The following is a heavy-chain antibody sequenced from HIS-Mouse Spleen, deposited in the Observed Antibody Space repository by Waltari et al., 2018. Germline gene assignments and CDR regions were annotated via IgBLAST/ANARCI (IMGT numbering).Heavy chain of an antibody. D-gene: IGHD6-13*01. CDR1: GGAIRSSSYY. J-gene: IGHJ2*01. CDR3: AREIPYSSSWYDWYFDL. CDR2: IYYSGST. Sequence: QLQLQESGPGLVKPSETLSLTATVSGGAIRSSSYYWGWIRQPPGKGLEWIGSIYYSGSTYYNPSLKSRVTISVDTSKNQLSLKLSSVTAADTAVYYCAREIPYSSSWYDWYFDLWGRGTLVTVSS. V-gene: IGHV4-39*07.